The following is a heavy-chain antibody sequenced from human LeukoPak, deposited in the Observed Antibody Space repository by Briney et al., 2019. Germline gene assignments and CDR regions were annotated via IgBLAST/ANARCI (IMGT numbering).Heavy chain of an antibody. V-gene: IGHV1-2*02. J-gene: IGHJ4*02. CDR2: INPNSGGT. Sequence: ASVKASCKASGYTFTGYYMHWVRQAPGQGLEWMGWINPNSGGTNYAQKFQGRVTMTRDTSISTAYMELSRLRSDDTAVYYCARDRSGWYRPFDYWGQGTLVTVSS. CDR1: GYTFTGYY. CDR3: ARDRSGWYRPFDY. D-gene: IGHD6-19*01.